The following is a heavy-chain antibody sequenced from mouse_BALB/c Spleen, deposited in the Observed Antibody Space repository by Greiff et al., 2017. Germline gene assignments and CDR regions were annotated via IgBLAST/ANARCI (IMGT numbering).Heavy chain of an antibody. V-gene: IGHV1S81*02. J-gene: IGHJ3*01. D-gene: IGHD2-10*01. CDR3: TRRAYYGNPFAY. CDR1: GYTFTSYY. Sequence: VKLMESGAELVKPGASVKLSCKASGYTFTSYYMYWVKQRPGQGLEWIGEINPSNGGTNFNEKFKSKATLTVDKSSSTAYMQLSSLTSEDSAVYYCTRRAYYGNPFAYWGQGTLVTVSA. CDR2: INPSNGGT.